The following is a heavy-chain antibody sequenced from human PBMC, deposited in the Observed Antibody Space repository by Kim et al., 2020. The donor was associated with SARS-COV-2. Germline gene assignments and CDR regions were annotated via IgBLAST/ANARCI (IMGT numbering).Heavy chain of an antibody. D-gene: IGHD5-18*01. CDR3: AAGVDTAMVGAEYFQH. Sequence: KFQERVTITRDMSTSTAYMELSSLRSEDTAVYYCAAGVDTAMVGAEYFQHWGQGTLVTVSS. J-gene: IGHJ1*01. V-gene: IGHV1-58*01.